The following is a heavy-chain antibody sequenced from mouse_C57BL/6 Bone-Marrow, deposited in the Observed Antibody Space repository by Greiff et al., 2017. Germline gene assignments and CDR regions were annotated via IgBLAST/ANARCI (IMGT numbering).Heavy chain of an antibody. CDR1: GFNIKDYY. D-gene: IGHD3-1*01. J-gene: IGHJ2*01. V-gene: IGHV14-2*01. Sequence: EVQLQQSGAELVKPGASVKLSCTASGFNIKDYYIHWVKQRTEQGLEWIGRIDPEDGETKYAPKFQDKATITADTSSNTAYLQLSSLTSEDTAVYNVPRSLITSGTNYGGQGTTLTVPP. CDR2: IDPEDGET. CDR3: PRSLITSGTNY.